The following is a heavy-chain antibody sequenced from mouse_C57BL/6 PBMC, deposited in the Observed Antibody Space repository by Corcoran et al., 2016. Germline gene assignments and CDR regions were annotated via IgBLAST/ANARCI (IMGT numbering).Heavy chain of an antibody. J-gene: IGHJ2*01. Sequence: EVQLQQSGPELVKPGASVKISCKASGYTFTDYYMNWVKQSHGKSLEWIGDINPNNGGTSYNQKFKGKATLTVDKSFSTAYMELRSLTSEDSAVYDCARYDGFDYWGQGTTLTVSS. CDR1: GYTFTDYY. CDR3: ARYDGFDY. D-gene: IGHD2-3*01. V-gene: IGHV1-26*01. CDR2: INPNNGGT.